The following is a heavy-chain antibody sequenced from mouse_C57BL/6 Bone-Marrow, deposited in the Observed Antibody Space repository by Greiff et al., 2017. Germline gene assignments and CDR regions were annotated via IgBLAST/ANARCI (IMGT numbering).Heavy chain of an antibody. D-gene: IGHD2-13*01. J-gene: IGHJ1*03. Sequence: VQVVESGPGLVAPSQSLSITCTVSGFSLTSYAISWVRQPPGKGLEWLGVIWTGGGTNYNSALKSRLSISKDNSKSQVFLIMNSLQTDDTDRDSCVSDCGDPCWYFDVWGTETTVTASA. CDR1: GFSLTSYA. CDR3: VSDCGDPCWYFDV. V-gene: IGHV2-9-1*01. CDR2: IWTGGGT.